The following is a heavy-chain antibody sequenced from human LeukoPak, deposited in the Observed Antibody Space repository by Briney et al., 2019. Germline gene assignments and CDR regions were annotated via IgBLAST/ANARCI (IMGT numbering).Heavy chain of an antibody. D-gene: IGHD3-3*02. J-gene: IGHJ4*02. CDR1: GFTFSTYT. Sequence: GGSLRLSCAASGFTFSTYTMNWVRQALAKALEWVSTISSSCRNIYYADSVKGRFNIPRDNSNNSLYLQMSGLRAEDTAVYYCARDMPRVAFLEWLSSGFDCWGQGSLATVSS. V-gene: IGHV3-21*01. CDR3: ARDMPRVAFLEWLSSGFDC. CDR2: ISSSCRNI.